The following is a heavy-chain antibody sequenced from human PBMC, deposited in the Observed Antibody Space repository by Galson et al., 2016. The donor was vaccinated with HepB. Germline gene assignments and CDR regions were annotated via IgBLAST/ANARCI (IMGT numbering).Heavy chain of an antibody. CDR2: IYYSGDT. J-gene: IGHJ4*02. D-gene: IGHD4-17*01. V-gene: IGHV4-39*01. Sequence: ETLSLTCTVSSGSISSSSYYWGWIRQPPGKGLECVGSIYYSGDTYYNPSLKSRVTLSVDTSKNQFSLKLSSVTAADTAVYYCARFRTLRRYDVRRYDDNGRYFDYWGQGTLVTVSS. CDR1: SGSISSSSYY. CDR3: ARFRTLRRYDVRRYDDNGRYFDY.